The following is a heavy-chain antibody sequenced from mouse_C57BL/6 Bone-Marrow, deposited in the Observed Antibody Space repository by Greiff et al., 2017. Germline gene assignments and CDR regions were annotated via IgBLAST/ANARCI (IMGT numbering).Heavy chain of an antibody. J-gene: IGHJ1*03. V-gene: IGHV1-58*01. Sequence: VQLQQSGAELVRPGSSVKMSCKTSGYTFTSYGINWVKQRPGQGLAWIGYTYIGNGYTEYNEKFKGKATLTSDTSSSTAYMQLSSLTSEVSAIYFCASPAYYSNTWYIDVWGTGTTVTGAS. CDR1: GYTFTSYG. CDR2: TYIGNGYT. CDR3: ASPAYYSNTWYIDV. D-gene: IGHD2-5*01.